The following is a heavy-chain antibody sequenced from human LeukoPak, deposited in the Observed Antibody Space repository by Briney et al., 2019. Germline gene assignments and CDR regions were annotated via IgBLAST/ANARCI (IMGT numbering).Heavy chain of an antibody. CDR2: IYPSHSDT. CDR1: AYSLTNYC. D-gene: IGHD3-3*01. Sequence: GASLLISCQASAYSLTNYCTGCARHMTAKGPPCMAIIYPSHSDTRSTPTFQPQVTISANSAISTTYLQWSSLKVSNTAMYYCATLRSGFGIWGQGTMVTVSS. J-gene: IGHJ3*02. CDR3: ATLRSGFGI. V-gene: IGHV5-51*01.